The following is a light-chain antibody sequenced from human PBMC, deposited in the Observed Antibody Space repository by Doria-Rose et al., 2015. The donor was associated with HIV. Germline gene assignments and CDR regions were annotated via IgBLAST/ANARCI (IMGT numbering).Light chain of an antibody. V-gene: IGKV4-1*01. Sequence: TQSPESLGMSLGERATLNCKSNQSLLYTSKNYLAWYQQKPGQPPNLLIYWASTRQSGVTARFGGSGSGTDFTLTISSLEAEDVAVYYCQQYYDTPSFGPGTTVDIK. CDR1: QSLLYTSKNY. J-gene: IGKJ3*01. CDR2: WAS. CDR3: QQYYDTPS.